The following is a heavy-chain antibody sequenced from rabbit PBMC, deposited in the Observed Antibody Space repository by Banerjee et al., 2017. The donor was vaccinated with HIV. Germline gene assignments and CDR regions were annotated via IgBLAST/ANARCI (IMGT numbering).Heavy chain of an antibody. Sequence: LQESGGGLFQPGGSLALTCTASGFDFSSNAMCWVRQAPGKGPEWIACVVNGDGTTYYASWVNGRFSISRSTSLNTATLQMTSLTGADTATYFCARDSGSGGWWLWGPGTLVTVS. V-gene: IGHV1S47*01. J-gene: IGHJ4*01. CDR2: VVNGDGTT. CDR1: GFDFSSNA. CDR3: ARDSGSGGWWL. D-gene: IGHD1-1*01.